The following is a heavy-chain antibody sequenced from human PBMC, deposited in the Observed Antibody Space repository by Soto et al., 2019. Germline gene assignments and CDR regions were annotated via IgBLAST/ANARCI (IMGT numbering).Heavy chain of an antibody. V-gene: IGHV3-23*01. J-gene: IGHJ6*02. CDR3: AKERSYYYYNGGDV. Sequence: PGGSLRLSCAASGFTFSSCAMGWVRQAPGKGLEWVSDIIDSGGSTYYADSVKGRFTISRDNSKSTLYLQMNSLRAEDTALYYCAKERSYYYYNGGDVWAQGTTVTVSS. CDR1: GFTFSSCA. CDR2: IIDSGGST.